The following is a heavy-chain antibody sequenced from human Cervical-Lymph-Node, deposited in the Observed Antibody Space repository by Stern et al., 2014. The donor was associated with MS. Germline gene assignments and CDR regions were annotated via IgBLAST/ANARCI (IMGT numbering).Heavy chain of an antibody. Sequence: QVQLQESGPGLVKPSQTLSLTCTVSGGSISSGDYYWSWLRQHTGKGREGIGYIYYSGSTYYNPSLKSRVTISIDTSKNQFSLKLNSVTAADTAVYSCARGGAVAGQTFYFDQWGQGTLVTVSS. D-gene: IGHD6-19*01. CDR1: GGSISSGDYY. V-gene: IGHV4-31*03. CDR2: IYYSGST. CDR3: ARGGAVAGQTFYFDQ. J-gene: IGHJ4*02.